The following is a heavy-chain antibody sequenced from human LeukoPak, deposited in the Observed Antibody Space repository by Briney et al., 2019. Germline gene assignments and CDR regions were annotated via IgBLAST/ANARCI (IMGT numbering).Heavy chain of an antibody. V-gene: IGHV3-49*04. D-gene: IGHD3-22*01. CDR1: GLTFGEYA. Sequence: GGSLRLSCTASGLTFGEYAMSWVRQAPGRGLEWVGAIRSKAYGGTIEYAASVKGRFTISRDDSKSIAYLQMNSLKSEDTAVYHCLYYYDSSGYYLPDHWGQGTLVTVSS. J-gene: IGHJ4*02. CDR2: IRSKAYGGTI. CDR3: LYYYDSSGYYLPDH.